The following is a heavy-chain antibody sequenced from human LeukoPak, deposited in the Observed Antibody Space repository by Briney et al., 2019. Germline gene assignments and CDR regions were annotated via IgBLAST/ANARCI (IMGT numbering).Heavy chain of an antibody. V-gene: IGHV4-4*02. CDR3: AVIAARRGIDY. CDR1: GGSISSYNW. Sequence: PSGTLSLTCVVSGGSISSYNWWSWVRQPPGKGLEWIGEIYHSGSTNYNPSLKSRVTISLDKSKNQFSLKLSSVTAADTAVYYCAVIAARRGIDYWGQGTLVTVSS. J-gene: IGHJ4*02. D-gene: IGHD6-6*01. CDR2: IYHSGST.